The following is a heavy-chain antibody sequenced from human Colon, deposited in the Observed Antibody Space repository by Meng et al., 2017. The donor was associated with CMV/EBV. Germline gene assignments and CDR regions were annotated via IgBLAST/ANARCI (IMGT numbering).Heavy chain of an antibody. V-gene: IGHV2-5*02. J-gene: IGHJ4*02. CDR3: ARHSLTILTD. CDR2: IHWDDDK. D-gene: IGHD2-8*02. Sequence: IPFEEPGPALGNAHPTPTLTCPFSGFSPTTTGAGVAWVRQPPGKAPELLALIHWDDDKRYSPSLKNRLNITKDTSKNQVVLSMTDLDPADTGTFYCARHSLTILTDWGQGALVTVSS. CDR1: GFSPTTTGAG.